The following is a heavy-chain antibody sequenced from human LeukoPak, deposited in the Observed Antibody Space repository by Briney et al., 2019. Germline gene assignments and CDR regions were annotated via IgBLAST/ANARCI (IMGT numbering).Heavy chain of an antibody. V-gene: IGHV3-66*01. CDR3: AHYDFWSGHALDI. Sequence: PGGSLRLSCAVSGFTVSSNYMSWVRQPPGKGLEWVSVIYTGGGTYYADSVKGRFTISRDTSKTTVYLQMNSLRGDDTAIYYCAHYDFWSGHALDIWGQGTMVTVSS. J-gene: IGHJ3*02. D-gene: IGHD3-3*01. CDR2: IYTGGGT. CDR1: GFTVSSNY.